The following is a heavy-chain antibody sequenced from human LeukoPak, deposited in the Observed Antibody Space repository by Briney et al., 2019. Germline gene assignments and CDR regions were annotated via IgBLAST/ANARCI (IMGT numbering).Heavy chain of an antibody. CDR2: IYYSGST. Sequence: SETLSLTCTVSGGFISSYYWSWIRQPPGKGLEWIGYIYYSGSTNYNPSLKSRVTISVDTSKNQFPLKLSSVTAADTAVYYCAREGYSSSWLNWFDPWGQGTLVTVSS. V-gene: IGHV4-59*01. D-gene: IGHD6-13*01. CDR1: GGFISSYY. J-gene: IGHJ5*02. CDR3: AREGYSSSWLNWFDP.